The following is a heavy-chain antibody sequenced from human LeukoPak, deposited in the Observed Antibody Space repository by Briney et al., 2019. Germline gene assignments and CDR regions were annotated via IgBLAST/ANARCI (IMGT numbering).Heavy chain of an antibody. Sequence: PGGSLRLTCAATGLTFNNYALTWVRQAPGRGLEWVSSISGRGTYYADSVKGRFSISRDLYKNTLYLQMSSLRAEDTAVYYCARDPNGDYVGAFDFQRWGQGTLVTVSS. CDR2: ISGRGT. CDR3: ARDPNGDYVGAFDFQR. CDR1: GLTFNNYA. J-gene: IGHJ1*01. V-gene: IGHV3-23*01. D-gene: IGHD2-21*01.